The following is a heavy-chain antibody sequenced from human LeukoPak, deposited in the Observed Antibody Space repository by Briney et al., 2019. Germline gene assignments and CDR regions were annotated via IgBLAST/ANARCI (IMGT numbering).Heavy chain of an antibody. J-gene: IGHJ5*02. D-gene: IGHD2-2*01. CDR2: INHGGST. V-gene: IGHV4-34*01. CDR3: ARGGYCSRTSCYGGGFDP. Sequence: SSETLSLTCAVYGGSFSGYYWSWISQPPGKGREWMGEINHGGSTNYNPSLKSRVAISVDTSKNQFSLKLSSVSAADTAVYYCARGGYCSRTSCYGGGFDPWGQGTLVTVSS. CDR1: GGSFSGYY.